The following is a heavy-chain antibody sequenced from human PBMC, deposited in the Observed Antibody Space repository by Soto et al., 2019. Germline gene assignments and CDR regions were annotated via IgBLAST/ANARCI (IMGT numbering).Heavy chain of an antibody. D-gene: IGHD3-22*01. J-gene: IGHJ4*02. CDR1: RGTFSSYA. V-gene: IGHV1-69*06. Sequence: SVKVSCKASRGTFSSYAISWVRQAPGQGLEWMGGIIPIFGTANYAQKFQGRVTITADKSTSTAYMELSSLRSEDTAVYYCATNVDYYDSSGYPPAYWGQGTLVTVSS. CDR2: IIPIFGTA. CDR3: ATNVDYYDSSGYPPAY.